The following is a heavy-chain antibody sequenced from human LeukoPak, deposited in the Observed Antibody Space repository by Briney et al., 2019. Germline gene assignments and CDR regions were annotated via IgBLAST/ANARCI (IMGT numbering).Heavy chain of an antibody. D-gene: IGHD4-11*01. CDR2: IWYDGSNE. J-gene: IGHJ5*02. V-gene: IGHV3-33*01. CDR3: ARDSPVTAGPFDP. Sequence: GGSLRLSCAASGFTFSSYGMHWVRQAPGKGLEWVAFIWYDGSNEYYADSVKGRFTIFRDNSKYTLYLQMNSLRGDDTAVYYCARDSPVTAGPFDPWGQGTLVTVSS. CDR1: GFTFSSYG.